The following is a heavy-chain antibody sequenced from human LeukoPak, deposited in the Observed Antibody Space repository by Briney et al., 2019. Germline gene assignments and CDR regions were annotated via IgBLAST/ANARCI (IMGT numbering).Heavy chain of an antibody. Sequence: KPSETLSLTCTVSGGSISSSSYYWGWIRQPPGKGLEWIGSIYYSGSTYYNPSLKSRVTISVDTSKNQFSLKLSSVTAADTAVYYCATSGSYSSDYWGQGTLVTVSS. V-gene: IGHV4-39*07. D-gene: IGHD1-26*01. J-gene: IGHJ4*02. CDR3: ATSGSYSSDY. CDR2: IYYSGST. CDR1: GGSISSSSYY.